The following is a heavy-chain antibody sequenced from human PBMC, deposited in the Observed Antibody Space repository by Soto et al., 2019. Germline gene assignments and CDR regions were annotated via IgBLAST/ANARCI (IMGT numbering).Heavy chain of an antibody. CDR2: INPSAGTT. V-gene: IGHV1-46*01. Sequence: ASVKVSCKASGYTFTNYYMHWVRQAPGQGLEWMGIINPSAGTTTYAQRFQGRVTMTRDTSTSTVYMELSSLRSEDTAVYYCAREDYGGQSPPSLAYWGQGTLATVSS. J-gene: IGHJ4*02. CDR1: GYTFTNYY. CDR3: AREDYGGQSPPSLAY. D-gene: IGHD4-17*01.